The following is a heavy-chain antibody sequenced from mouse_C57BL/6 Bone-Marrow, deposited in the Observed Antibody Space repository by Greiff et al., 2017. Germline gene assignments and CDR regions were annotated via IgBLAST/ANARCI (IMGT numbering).Heavy chain of an antibody. J-gene: IGHJ4*01. Sequence: VQLKESGPELVKPGASVKISCKASGYSFTDYNMNWVKQSNEKSLEWIGVINPNYGTTSYNQKFKGKATLTVDQSSSTAYMQLNSLTSEDSAVYYCARGYDYDYAMDYWGQGTSVTVSS. CDR2: INPNYGTT. D-gene: IGHD2-4*01. CDR1: GYSFTDYN. CDR3: ARGYDYDYAMDY. V-gene: IGHV1-39*01.